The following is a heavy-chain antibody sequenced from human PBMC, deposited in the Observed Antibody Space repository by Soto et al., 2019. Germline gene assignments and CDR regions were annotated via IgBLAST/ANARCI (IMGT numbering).Heavy chain of an antibody. CDR2: INAGNGNT. CDR3: ARTRVGATPADY. J-gene: IGHJ4*02. V-gene: IGHV1-3*01. D-gene: IGHD1-26*01. CDR1: GYTFTSYA. Sequence: QVQLVQSGAEVKKPGASVKVSCKASGYTFTSYAMHWVRQAPGQRLEWMGWINAGNGNTKYSQKFQGRVTITRDTSASTAYMELRSLRSEDTAVYYCARTRVGATPADYWGQGTLVTVSS.